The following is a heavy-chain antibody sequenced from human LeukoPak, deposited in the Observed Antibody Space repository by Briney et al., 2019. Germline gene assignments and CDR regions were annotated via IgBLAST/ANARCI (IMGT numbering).Heavy chain of an antibody. V-gene: IGHV3-33*01. CDR2: IWYDGSNK. CDR1: GFTFSSYG. CDR3: ARAGIVGATAGRY. D-gene: IGHD1-26*01. Sequence: PGGSLRLSCAASGFTFSSYGMHWVRQAPGKGLEWVAVIWYDGSNKYYADSVKGRFTISRDNSKNTLYLQMNSLRAEDTAVYYCARAGIVGATAGRYWGQGTLVTVSS. J-gene: IGHJ4*02.